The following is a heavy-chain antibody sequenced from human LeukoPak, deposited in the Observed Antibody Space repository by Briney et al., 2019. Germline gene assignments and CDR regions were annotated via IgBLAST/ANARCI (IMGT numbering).Heavy chain of an antibody. D-gene: IGHD6-13*01. J-gene: IGHJ6*02. CDR1: GFTLDDYT. CDR3: AKDFSRSWWYGMVV. CDR2: IRGDGDGT. Sequence: GGSLRLSCAASGFTLDDYTMHWVRQAPGMGLEWVSVIRGDGDGTYYADSVEGRFTISRDNSKNSLYLQMDSLRTEDTALYYCAKDFSRSWWYGMVVWGQGITVTVSS. V-gene: IGHV3-43*02.